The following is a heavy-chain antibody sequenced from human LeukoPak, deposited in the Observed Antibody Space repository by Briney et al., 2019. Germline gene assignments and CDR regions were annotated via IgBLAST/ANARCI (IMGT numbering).Heavy chain of an antibody. Sequence: PSETLSLTCTVSGYSISSGYYWGWIRQPPGKGLEWIGSMFHSGSTDYNPSLKSRVTMSVDTSKNQFSLKLRSVTAADTAVYYCARVTGYMIEDYFDYWGQGTLVTVSS. J-gene: IGHJ4*02. D-gene: IGHD3-22*01. CDR2: MFHSGST. CDR3: ARVTGYMIEDYFDY. V-gene: IGHV4-38-2*02. CDR1: GYSISSGYY.